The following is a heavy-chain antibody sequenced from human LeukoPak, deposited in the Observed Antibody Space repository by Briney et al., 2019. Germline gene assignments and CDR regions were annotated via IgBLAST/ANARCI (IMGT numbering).Heavy chain of an antibody. CDR2: ISSSSTYI. V-gene: IGHV3-21*01. CDR1: GFTFNNVW. J-gene: IGHJ4*02. Sequence: GGSLRLSCAASGFTFNNVWMNWVRQAPGKGLEWVSFISSSSTYIYYADSVKGRFTISRDNAKKSVYLEMDSLRAEDTAVYYCASGPLSRYGSGSYYKNWGQGTLVTVSS. D-gene: IGHD3-10*01. CDR3: ASGPLSRYGSGSYYKN.